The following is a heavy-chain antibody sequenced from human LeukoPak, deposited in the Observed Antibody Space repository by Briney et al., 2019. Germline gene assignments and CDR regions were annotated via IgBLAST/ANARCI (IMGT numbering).Heavy chain of an antibody. CDR3: ARDFPDQCAY. V-gene: IGHV3-53*01. J-gene: IGHJ4*02. CDR1: GLTVSSNY. Sequence: GGSLRLSCAASGLTVSSNYMSWVRQAPGKGLEWVSVMYRSDATYYADSVKGRFTMSRDSSKNTVYLQMNSLRSEDTAVYYCARDFPDQCAYWGQGTLVIVSS. CDR2: MYRSDAT. D-gene: IGHD1-14*01.